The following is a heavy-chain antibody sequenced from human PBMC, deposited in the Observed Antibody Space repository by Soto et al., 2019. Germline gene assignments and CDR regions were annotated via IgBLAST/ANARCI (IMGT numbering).Heavy chain of an antibody. J-gene: IGHJ4*02. Sequence: SETLSLTCTVSGGSVSSGSYYWSWIRQPPGKGLEWIRYIYYSGSTNYNPSLKSRVTISVDTSKNQFSLKLSSVTAADTAVYYCARDSGWYYFDYWGQGTLVTVSS. D-gene: IGHD6-19*01. CDR2: IYYSGST. V-gene: IGHV4-61*01. CDR3: ARDSGWYYFDY. CDR1: GGSVSSGSYY.